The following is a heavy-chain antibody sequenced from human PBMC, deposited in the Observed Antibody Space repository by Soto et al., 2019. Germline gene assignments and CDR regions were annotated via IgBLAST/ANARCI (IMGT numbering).Heavy chain of an antibody. CDR2: IYYTLSP. J-gene: IGHJ4*02. D-gene: IGHD3-22*01. Sequence: LSLTCTVSGGSISSYYWSWIRQPPGKGLEWIGYIYYTLSPYYYPSLKSRVTISVDTSKNPFSLKLSSVTAADTAVYYCARGRPLIDSSGYYYGFWGQGTLVIV. V-gene: IGHV4-30-4*08. CDR1: GGSISSYY. CDR3: ARGRPLIDSSGYYYGF.